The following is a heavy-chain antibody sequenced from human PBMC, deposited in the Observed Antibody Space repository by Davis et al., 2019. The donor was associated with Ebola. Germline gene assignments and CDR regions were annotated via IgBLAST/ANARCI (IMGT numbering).Heavy chain of an antibody. D-gene: IGHD1-26*01. Sequence: LRLSCAVYGGSFSGYYWSWIRQPPGKGLEWIGEINHSGSTNYNPSLKSRVTISVDTSKNQFSLKLSSVTAADTAVYYCARAVQWAFDYWGQGTLVTVSS. V-gene: IGHV4-34*01. CDR3: ARAVQWAFDY. J-gene: IGHJ4*02. CDR2: INHSGST. CDR1: GGSFSGYY.